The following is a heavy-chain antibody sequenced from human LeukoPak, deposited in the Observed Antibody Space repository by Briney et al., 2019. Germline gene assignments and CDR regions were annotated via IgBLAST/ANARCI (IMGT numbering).Heavy chain of an antibody. CDR2: INPKSGGT. V-gene: IGHV1-2*02. CDR1: GYTFTAYY. Sequence: ASVKVSCKTSGYTFTAYYMHWVRQAPGQGLEWMGWINPKSGGTTYAQKFQGRVTMTRDTSISTAYIELSRLTSDDTAVYYCARNAYCSSTSCYILSAWYDPWGQGTLVTVSS. J-gene: IGHJ5*02. CDR3: ARNAYCSSTSCYILSAWYDP. D-gene: IGHD2-2*02.